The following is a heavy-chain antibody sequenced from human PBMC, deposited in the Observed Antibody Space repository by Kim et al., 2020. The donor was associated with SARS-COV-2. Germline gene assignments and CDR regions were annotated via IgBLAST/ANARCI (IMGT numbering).Heavy chain of an antibody. CDR2: IYYSGDT. CDR1: GGSIRSAGYY. CDR3: ARFVTAIARGYYYYGMDV. Sequence: SETLSLTCTVSGGSIRSAGYYWNWIRQHPGKGLEWIGHIYYSGDTLHNPSLKSRLTISVDTSKNQFSLTLNSVTAADTAVYYCARFVTAIARGYYYYGMDVWGQGTTVTVSS. J-gene: IGHJ6*01. D-gene: IGHD2-21*02. V-gene: IGHV4-31*03.